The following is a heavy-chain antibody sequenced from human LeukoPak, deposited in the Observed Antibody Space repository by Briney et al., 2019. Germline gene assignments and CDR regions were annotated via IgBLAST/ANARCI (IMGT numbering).Heavy chain of an antibody. V-gene: IGHV4-39*01. CDR2: IYYSGST. CDR3: ARFGEYYYDSSEGDY. CDR1: GGSISSSSYH. J-gene: IGHJ4*02. Sequence: SETLSLTCTVSGGSISSSSYHWGWIRQPPGKGLEWIGSIYYSGSTYYNPSLKSRVTISVDTSKNQFSLKLSSVTAADTAVYYCARFGEYYYDSSEGDYWGQGTLVTVSS. D-gene: IGHD3-22*01.